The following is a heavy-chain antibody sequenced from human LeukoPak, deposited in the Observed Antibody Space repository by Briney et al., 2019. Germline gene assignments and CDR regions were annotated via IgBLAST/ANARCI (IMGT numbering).Heavy chain of an antibody. V-gene: IGHV4-34*01. CDR2: IYNSGST. CDR1: GGSFSGSN. J-gene: IGHJ4*02. CDR3: VRAYDY. Sequence: PSETLSPTCAVYGGSFSGSNWSWIRQPPGRGLEWIGEIYNSGSTIYNPSLKSRVTISVDTSKNQFSLTLISVTAADTAVYYCVRAYDYWGQGTLVTVSS.